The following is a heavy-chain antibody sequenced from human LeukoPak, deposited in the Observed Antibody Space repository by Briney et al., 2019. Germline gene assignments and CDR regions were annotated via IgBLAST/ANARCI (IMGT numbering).Heavy chain of an antibody. CDR1: GGSFSNYV. CDR2: IIPVLGVS. J-gene: IGHJ5*02. D-gene: IGHD6-19*01. CDR3: ARDPPPAIAVAGTEWWFDP. V-gene: IGHV1-69*04. Sequence: GASVKVSCKASGGSFSNYVITWVRQAPGQGLEWMGRIIPVLGVSNFAQKFQGRVTITADKSTNTAHMELSRLESGDTAVYYCARDPPPAIAVAGTEWWFDPWGQGTLVTVSS.